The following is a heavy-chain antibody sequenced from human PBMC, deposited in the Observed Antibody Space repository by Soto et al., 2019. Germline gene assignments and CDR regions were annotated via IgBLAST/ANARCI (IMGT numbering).Heavy chain of an antibody. CDR1: GFTFSSYW. CDR2: INSDGSST. Sequence: GGSLRLSCAASGFTFSSYWMHWVRQAPGKGLVWVSRINSDGSSTSYADSVKGRFTISRDNAKNTLYLQMNSLRAEDTAVYYCARGYGGEYDFWSGYYSYYYYYYGMDVWGQGTTVTVSS. J-gene: IGHJ6*02. V-gene: IGHV3-74*01. CDR3: ARGYGGEYDFWSGYYSYYYYYYGMDV. D-gene: IGHD3-3*01.